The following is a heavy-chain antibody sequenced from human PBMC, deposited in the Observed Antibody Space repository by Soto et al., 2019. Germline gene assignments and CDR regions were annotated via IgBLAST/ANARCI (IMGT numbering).Heavy chain of an antibody. D-gene: IGHD3-10*01. J-gene: IGHJ6*02. Sequence: PSQTLSLTCAISGDSVSSNSAAWNWIRQSPSRGLEWLGRTYYRSKWYNDYAVSVKSRITINPDTSKNQFSLQLNSVTPEDTAVYYCARDQGYGRHHRKYYYYGMDVWGQGTTVTVSS. CDR1: GDSVSSNSAA. CDR2: TYYRSKWYN. V-gene: IGHV6-1*01. CDR3: ARDQGYGRHHRKYYYYGMDV.